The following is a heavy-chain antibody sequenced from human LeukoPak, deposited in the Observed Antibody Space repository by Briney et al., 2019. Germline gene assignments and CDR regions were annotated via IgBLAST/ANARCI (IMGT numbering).Heavy chain of an antibody. J-gene: IGHJ4*02. D-gene: IGHD5-18*01. V-gene: IGHV3-23*01. Sequence: PGGSLRLSCAASGFTFSSYAMSWVHQAPGKGLEWVSAISGSGGSTYYADSVKGRFTISRDNSKNTLYLQMNSLRAEDTAVYYCAKDLSNGYSYGAFDYWGQGTLVTVSS. CDR1: GFTFSSYA. CDR2: ISGSGGST. CDR3: AKDLSNGYSYGAFDY.